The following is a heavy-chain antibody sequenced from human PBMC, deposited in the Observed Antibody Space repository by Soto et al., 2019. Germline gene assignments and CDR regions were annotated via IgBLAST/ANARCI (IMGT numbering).Heavy chain of an antibody. J-gene: IGHJ4*02. CDR3: ARESEDLTSNFDY. V-gene: IGHV3-21*01. CDR1: GFTFTRYS. Sequence: GGSLRLSCAASGFTFTRYSMNWVRQAPGKGLEWVSSISSTTNYIYYADSMKGRFTVSRDNAKNSVYLDMNSLSAEDAAVYYCARESEDLTSNFDYWGQGTLVTVS. CDR2: ISSTTNYI.